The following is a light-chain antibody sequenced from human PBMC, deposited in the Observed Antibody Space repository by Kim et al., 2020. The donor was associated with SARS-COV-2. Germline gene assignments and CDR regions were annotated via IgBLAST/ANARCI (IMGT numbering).Light chain of an antibody. Sequence: PGQTARITCSGDVLAKKYARWFQQEPGQAPVLVIYKDSERPSGIPERFSGSSSGTTVTLTISGAQVEDEADYYCYSAADNNLALVFGGGTQLTVL. CDR3: YSAADNNLALV. J-gene: IGLJ3*02. V-gene: IGLV3-27*01. CDR1: VLAKKY. CDR2: KDS.